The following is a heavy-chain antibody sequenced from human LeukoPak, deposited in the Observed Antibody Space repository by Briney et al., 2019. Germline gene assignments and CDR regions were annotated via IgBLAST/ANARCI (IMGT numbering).Heavy chain of an antibody. CDR1: GFTFSSYG. CDR2: ISYDGSNK. V-gene: IGHV3-30*18. D-gene: IGHD3-10*01. J-gene: IGHJ4*02. Sequence: GGSLRLSCAASGFTFSSYGMHWVRQAPGKGLEWVAVISYDGSNKYYADSMKGRFTISRDNSKNTLYLQMNSLRAEDTAVYYCAKDLRGTMVRGVIGYWGQGTLVTVSS. CDR3: AKDLRGTMVRGVIGY.